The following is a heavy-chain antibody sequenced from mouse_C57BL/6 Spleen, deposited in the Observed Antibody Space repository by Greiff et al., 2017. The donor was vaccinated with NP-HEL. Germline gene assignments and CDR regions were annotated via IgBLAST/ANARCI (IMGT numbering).Heavy chain of an antibody. V-gene: IGHV3-6*01. CDR2: ISYDGSN. CDR1: GYSITSGYY. Sequence: DVKLQESGPGLVKPSQSLSLTCSVTGYSITSGYYWNWIRQFPGNKLEWMGYISYDGSNNYNPSLKNRISITRDTSKNQFFLKLNSVTTEDTATYYCARALYDGYYLYFDYWGQGTTLTVSS. D-gene: IGHD2-3*01. J-gene: IGHJ2*01. CDR3: ARALYDGYYLYFDY.